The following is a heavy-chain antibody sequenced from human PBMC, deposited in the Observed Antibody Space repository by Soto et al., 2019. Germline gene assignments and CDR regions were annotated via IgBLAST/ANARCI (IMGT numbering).Heavy chain of an antibody. Sequence: PSETLSLTCTVSGGSVTGYYWSWIRQPPGKGLEWIGNIDYNGVTYYNPSLKSRVTVSKDTSKNQFSLKVASVTAADTAIYYCGRVMIGTSRHTDSDYWGQGTQVTVS. D-gene: IGHD2-2*01. CDR1: GGSVTGYY. J-gene: IGHJ4*02. V-gene: IGHV4-59*04. CDR3: GRVMIGTSRHTDSDY. CDR2: IDYNGVT.